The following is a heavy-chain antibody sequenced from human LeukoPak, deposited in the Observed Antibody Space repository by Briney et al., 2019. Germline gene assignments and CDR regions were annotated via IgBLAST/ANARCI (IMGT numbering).Heavy chain of an antibody. D-gene: IGHD5-18*01. Sequence: GGSLRLSCAASGFTFSSYAMSWVRQAPGKGLEWVSAISGSGGSTYYADSVKGRFTISRDNSKNTLYLQMNGLRAEDTAVYYCAKDLYNYGYFDYWGQGTLVTVSS. CDR2: ISGSGGST. CDR3: AKDLYNYGYFDY. CDR1: GFTFSSYA. V-gene: IGHV3-23*01. J-gene: IGHJ4*02.